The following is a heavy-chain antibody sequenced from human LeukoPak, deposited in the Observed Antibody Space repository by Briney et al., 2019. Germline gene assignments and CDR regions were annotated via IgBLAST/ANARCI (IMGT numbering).Heavy chain of an antibody. CDR1: GGSFSGYY. Sequence: SETLSLTCVVYGGSFSGYYWSWIRQPPGKGLEWIGEINHSGSTSYNPSLKSRVTISVDTSKNQFSLKLRSVTAADTAVYYCARVSWEMGDAFDIWGQGTMVTVSS. V-gene: IGHV4-34*01. CDR3: ARVSWEMGDAFDI. CDR2: INHSGST. D-gene: IGHD1-26*01. J-gene: IGHJ3*02.